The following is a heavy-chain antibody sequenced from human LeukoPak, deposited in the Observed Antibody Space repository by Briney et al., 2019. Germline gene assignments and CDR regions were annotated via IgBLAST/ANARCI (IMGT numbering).Heavy chain of an antibody. J-gene: IGHJ4*02. Sequence: PGGSLRLSCAASGFTFSSYAMSWVRQAPGKGLDWVSLISGSGGSTYYADSVKGRFTISRDNSKNTLYLQVNTLRAEDTAVYYCAKVGTVTTKGPIDYWGQGTLVTVSS. V-gene: IGHV3-23*01. D-gene: IGHD4-17*01. CDR1: GFTFSSYA. CDR3: AKVGTVTTKGPIDY. CDR2: ISGSGGST.